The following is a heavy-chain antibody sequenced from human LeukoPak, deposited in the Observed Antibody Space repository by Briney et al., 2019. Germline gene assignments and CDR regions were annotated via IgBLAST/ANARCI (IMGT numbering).Heavy chain of an antibody. J-gene: IGHJ5*01. Sequence: SETLSLTCTVSGGSISTYSWTWIRQTPGKGLEWLGYIYSTGTTTYNPSLKSRVTLSIDTSKSHFSLNLSSVTTADSAVYFCARRMAAAGDTWFDYWGQGTRVTVSS. CDR2: IYSTGTT. CDR3: ARRMAAAGDTWFDY. CDR1: GGSISTYS. V-gene: IGHV4-59*01. D-gene: IGHD6-25*01.